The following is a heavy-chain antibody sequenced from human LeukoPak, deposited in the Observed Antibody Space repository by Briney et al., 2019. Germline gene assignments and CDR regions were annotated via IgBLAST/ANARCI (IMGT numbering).Heavy chain of an antibody. V-gene: IGHV1-58*02. CDR2: IVGGSGNT. J-gene: IGHJ4*02. D-gene: IGHD1-26*01. Sequence: SVKVSCKASGFTFTRSAMQWVRQARGQRLEWIGWIVGGSGNTNYAQKFQERVTITRDMATSTAYMELSSLRSVDTAVYYCAASVGATGEGLDYWGQGTLVSVSS. CDR3: AASVGATGEGLDY. CDR1: GFTFTRSA.